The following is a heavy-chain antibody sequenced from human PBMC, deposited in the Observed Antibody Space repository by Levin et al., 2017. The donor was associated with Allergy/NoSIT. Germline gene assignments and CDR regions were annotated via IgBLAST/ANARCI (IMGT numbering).Heavy chain of an antibody. Sequence: GGSLRLSCKASGYSFTNYWIGWVRQMPGKGLEWMGIIYPGDSDTRYSPSFQGQVTISADKSISTAYLQWSSLKASDTAMYYCARKNYGSGSDYFDYWGQGTLVTVSS. V-gene: IGHV5-51*01. D-gene: IGHD3-10*01. CDR2: IYPGDSDT. CDR3: ARKNYGSGSDYFDY. J-gene: IGHJ4*02. CDR1: GYSFTNYW.